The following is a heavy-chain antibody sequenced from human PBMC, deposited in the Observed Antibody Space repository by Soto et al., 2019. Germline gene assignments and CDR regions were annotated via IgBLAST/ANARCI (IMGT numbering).Heavy chain of an antibody. CDR1: NSYG. CDR2: ISFDGRNT. D-gene: IGHD2-2*01. CDR3: ARVQLDIVLVPAAVPLYWYFDL. Sequence: GGSLRLSCAASNSYGMHWVRQAPGKGLEWVVVISFDGRNTYYADSVKGRFTISRDNAKNSLYLQMNSLRAEDTAVYYCARVQLDIVLVPAAVPLYWYFDLWGRGTLVTVSS. V-gene: IGHV3-30*03. J-gene: IGHJ2*01.